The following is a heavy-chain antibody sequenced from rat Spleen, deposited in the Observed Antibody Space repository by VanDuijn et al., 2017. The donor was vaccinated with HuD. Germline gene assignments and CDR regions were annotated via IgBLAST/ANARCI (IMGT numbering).Heavy chain of an antibody. V-gene: IGHV5S10*01. CDR2: IIYDGSRT. D-gene: IGHD1-12*02. CDR3: ATHYDGSYPFTY. CDR1: GFTFSDYS. Sequence: EVQLVESGGGLVQPGRSLKLSCAASGFTFSDYSMAWVRQSPKKGLEWVATIIYDGSRTYYRDSLKGRFTISRDNSKSTLYLQMDSLRSEDTATYYCATHYDGSYPFTYWGQGTLVTVSS. J-gene: IGHJ3*01.